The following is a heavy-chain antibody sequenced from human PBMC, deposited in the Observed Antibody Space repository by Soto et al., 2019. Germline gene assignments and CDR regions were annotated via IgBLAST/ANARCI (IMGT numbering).Heavy chain of an antibody. CDR1: GFTFSSYA. V-gene: IGHV3-23*01. Sequence: GGSLRLSCAASGFTFSSYAMSWVRQAPGKGLEWVSSVSGSGGNTYYADSVKGRFTISRDNSKNTLYLQMNSLRAEDTAVYYCAKRGVASRPHYDYWGQGTLVTVSS. CDR2: VSGSGGNT. J-gene: IGHJ4*02. D-gene: IGHD6-6*01. CDR3: AKRGVASRPHYDY.